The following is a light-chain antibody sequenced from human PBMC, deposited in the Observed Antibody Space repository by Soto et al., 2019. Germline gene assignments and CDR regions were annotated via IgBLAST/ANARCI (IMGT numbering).Light chain of an antibody. J-gene: IGLJ1*01. CDR2: EVT. CDR3: SSKTSSGTLYV. Sequence: SVLTQPASVSGYPGQSITISCTGTSSDVGASKYVSWYQQHPGEAPKLILYEVTYRPSGVSNRFSGAKSGNTASLTVSGLRAEDEADYYCSSKTSSGTLYVFGAGAKATVL. V-gene: IGLV2-14*01. CDR1: SSDVGASKY.